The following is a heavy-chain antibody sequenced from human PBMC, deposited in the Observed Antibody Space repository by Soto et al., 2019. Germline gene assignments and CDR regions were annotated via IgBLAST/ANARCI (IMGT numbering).Heavy chain of an antibody. J-gene: IGHJ6*02. CDR2: ISWDGGST. D-gene: IGHD2-15*01. Sequence: GGSLRLSCAASGFTFDDYTMHWVRQAPGKGLEWVSLISWDGGSTYYADSVKGRFTISRDNSKNSLYLQMNSLRTEDTALYYCAKDSYCSGGSCSITDNYYYYYGMDVWGQGTTVTVSS. CDR3: AKDSYCSGGSCSITDNYYYYYGMDV. CDR1: GFTFDDYT. V-gene: IGHV3-43*01.